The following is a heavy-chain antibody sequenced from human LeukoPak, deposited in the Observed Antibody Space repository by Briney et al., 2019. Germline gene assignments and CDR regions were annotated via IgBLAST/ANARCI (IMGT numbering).Heavy chain of an antibody. J-gene: IGHJ4*02. CDR1: GFTFSHYA. Sequence: GGSLRLSCAASGFTFSHYAMIWVRQAPGKGLEWVSAISGSGGSTYYADSVKGRFTISRDNSKNTLYLQMNSLRAEDTAVYYCATVYSYGYFIDYWGQGTLVTVSS. CDR3: ATVYSYGYFIDY. CDR2: ISGSGGST. D-gene: IGHD5-18*01. V-gene: IGHV3-23*01.